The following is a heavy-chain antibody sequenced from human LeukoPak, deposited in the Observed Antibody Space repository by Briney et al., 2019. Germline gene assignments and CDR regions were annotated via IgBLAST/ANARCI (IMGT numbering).Heavy chain of an antibody. CDR1: GYSISSGYY. V-gene: IGHV4-38-2*01. CDR2: IYHSGST. CDR3: AGEGHYYDSTGYYYGGEDY. J-gene: IGHJ4*02. D-gene: IGHD3-22*01. Sequence: SETLSLTCAVSGYSISSGYYWGWIRQPPGKGLEWIGSIYHSGSTYYNPSLKSRVTMSADMSKNQFSLKLSSVTAADAAVYYCAGEGHYYDSTGYYYGGEDYWGQGTLVTVSS.